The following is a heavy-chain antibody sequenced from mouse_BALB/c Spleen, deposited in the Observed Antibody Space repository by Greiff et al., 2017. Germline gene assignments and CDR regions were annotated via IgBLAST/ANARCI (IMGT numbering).Heavy chain of an antibody. J-gene: IGHJ2*01. V-gene: IGHV1-14*01. CDR1: GYTFTSYV. D-gene: IGHD6-1*01. Sequence: EVQLQQSGPELVKPGASVKMSCKASGYTFTSYVMHWVKQKPGQGLEWIGYINPYNDGTKYNEKFKGKATLTSDKSSSTAYMELSSLTSEDSAVYYCASPLASYYFDYWGQGTTLTVSS. CDR3: ASPLASYYFDY. CDR2: INPYNDGT.